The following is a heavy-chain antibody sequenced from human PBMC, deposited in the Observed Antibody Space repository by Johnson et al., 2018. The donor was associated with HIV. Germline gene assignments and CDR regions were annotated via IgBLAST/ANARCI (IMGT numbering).Heavy chain of an antibody. CDR2: ISWNSGSI. CDR3: ASDGELPEYAFDI. D-gene: IGHD1-26*01. J-gene: IGHJ3*02. V-gene: IGHV3-9*01. CDR1: GFTFDDYA. Sequence: VQLVESGGGLVQPGRSLRLSCAASGFTFDDYAMHWVRQAPGKGLEWVSGISWNSGSIGYADSVKGRFTISRDNSKNTLYLQMNSLRAEDTAVYYCASDGELPEYAFDIWGQGTMVTVSS.